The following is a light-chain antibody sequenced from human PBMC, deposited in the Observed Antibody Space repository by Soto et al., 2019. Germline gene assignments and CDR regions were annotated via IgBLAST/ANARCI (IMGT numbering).Light chain of an antibody. CDR1: QSVSSSY. V-gene: IGKV3-20*01. J-gene: IGKJ4*01. CDR2: GAS. CDR3: QQYGRSPHLT. Sequence: EIVLTQSPGTLSLSPGERATLSCRASQSVSSSYLAWYQQKPGQPPRLLIYGASSRATGIPDRFSGSGSGTDFTLTISRLEPEDFAVYYCQQYGRSPHLTFGGGTKVDI.